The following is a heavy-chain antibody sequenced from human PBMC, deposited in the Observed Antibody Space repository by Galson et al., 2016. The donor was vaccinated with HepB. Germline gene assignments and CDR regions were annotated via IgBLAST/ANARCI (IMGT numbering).Heavy chain of an antibody. J-gene: IGHJ4*02. CDR3: ARGYSSSWYGKYYFDY. CDR1: GGSVSSNTYY. D-gene: IGHD6-13*01. CDR2: IYYSGST. V-gene: IGHV4-61*01. Sequence: SETLSLTCTVSGGSVSSNTYYWSWIRQPPGKRLEWIGYIYYSGSTNYNPSLKSRVTMSVDTSKNQFSLKLSSVTAADTAVYYCARGYSSSWYGKYYFDYWGQGTLVTVSS.